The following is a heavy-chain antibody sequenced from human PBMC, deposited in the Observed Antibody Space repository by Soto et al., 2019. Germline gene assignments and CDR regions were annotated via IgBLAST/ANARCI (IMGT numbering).Heavy chain of an antibody. Sequence: GGSLRLSCAAAGFTFSKYSMNWVRQAPGRGLEWLSYTSGSGYTTYYAGSVKGRFTVSRDNAKSSLFLQMNSLRDEDTAVYYCARGDDFSYFDPWGQGTLVTVSS. CDR2: TSGSGYTT. J-gene: IGHJ5*02. CDR3: ARGDDFSYFDP. CDR1: GFTFSKYS. D-gene: IGHD3-3*01. V-gene: IGHV3-48*02.